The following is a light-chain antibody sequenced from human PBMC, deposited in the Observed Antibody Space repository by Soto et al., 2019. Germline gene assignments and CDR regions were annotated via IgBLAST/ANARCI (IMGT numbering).Light chain of an antibody. J-gene: IGKJ4*01. CDR2: AAS. CDR3: QQSYSTPLT. CDR1: QSISSY. V-gene: IGKV1-39*01. Sequence: SQMTPYPSSLSASVGDRVTITFLASQSISSYLNWYQHQPGKAPELLIYAASTLQSGVPSRFSGSGSGTDFILTISSLHPEDFATYYCQQSYSTPLTFGGGTNVDIK.